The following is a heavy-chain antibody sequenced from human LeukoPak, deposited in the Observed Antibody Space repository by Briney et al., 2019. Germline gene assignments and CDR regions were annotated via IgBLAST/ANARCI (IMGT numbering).Heavy chain of an antibody. V-gene: IGHV3-30-3*01. J-gene: IGHJ4*02. CDR2: ISYDGSNK. CDR1: GLTFSSYA. Sequence: GGSLRLSCAASGLTFSSYAKHWVRQAPGKGLEWVAVISYDGSNKYYADSVKGRFTISRDNSKNTLYLQMNSLRAEDTAVYYCARGRYSSGWDPCDYWGQGTLVTVSS. CDR3: ARGRYSSGWDPCDY. D-gene: IGHD6-19*01.